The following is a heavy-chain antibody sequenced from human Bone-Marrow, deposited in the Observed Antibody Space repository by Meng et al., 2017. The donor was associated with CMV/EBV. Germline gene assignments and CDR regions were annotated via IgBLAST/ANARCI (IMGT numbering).Heavy chain of an antibody. CDR2: IRYDGSNK. CDR1: GFTFSSYG. J-gene: IGHJ6*02. Sequence: GGALRLSCAASGFTFSSYGMHWVRQAPGKGLEWVAFIRYDGSNKYYADSVKGRFTISRDNSKNTLYLQMNSLRAEDTAVYYCARARITIFGVVIMYYYGMNVWGQGPTVTVPS. V-gene: IGHV3-30*02. D-gene: IGHD3-3*01. CDR3: ARARITIFGVVIMYYYGMNV.